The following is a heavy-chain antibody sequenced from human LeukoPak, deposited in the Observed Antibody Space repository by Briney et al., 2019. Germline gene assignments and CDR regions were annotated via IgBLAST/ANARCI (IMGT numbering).Heavy chain of an antibody. Sequence: GGSLRLSCAASGLSVSSNYMTWVRQAPGKGLEWVSVIYSGGATYYADSVKGRFTIFRDNAKNSLYLQMNSLRAEDTAVYYCARDSAGPKFDYWGQGTLVTVSS. CDR2: IYSGGAT. J-gene: IGHJ4*02. CDR1: GLSVSSNY. V-gene: IGHV3-66*01. CDR3: ARDSAGPKFDY. D-gene: IGHD6-13*01.